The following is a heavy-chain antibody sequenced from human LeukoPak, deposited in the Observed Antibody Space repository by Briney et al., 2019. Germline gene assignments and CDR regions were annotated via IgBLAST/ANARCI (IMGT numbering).Heavy chain of an antibody. CDR2: IYHSGST. CDR1: GGSISNYY. V-gene: IGHV4-4*07. J-gene: IGHJ4*02. CDR3: AREGVGAIIDY. D-gene: IGHD1-26*01. Sequence: SETLSLTCTVSGGSISNYYWSWIRQPAGKGLEWIGSIYHSGSTYYNLSLKSRVTILVDTSKNQFSLKLSSVTAADTAVYYCAREGVGAIIDYWGQGTLVTVSS.